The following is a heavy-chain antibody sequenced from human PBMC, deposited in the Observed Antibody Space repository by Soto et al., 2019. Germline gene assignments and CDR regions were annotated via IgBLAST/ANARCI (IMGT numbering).Heavy chain of an antibody. J-gene: IGHJ5*02. V-gene: IGHV2-5*02. CDR2: IYWDDDK. CDR3: AHIPNYYQYDWFDP. Sequence: QITLKESGPTLVKPTQTLALTCTFSGFSLTTRGVGVGWIRQPPGKALECVALIYWDDDKRYSPSLHSRLSIPKGTSKNQVVLTMTNVDPVDTATYYCAHIPNYYQYDWFDPWGQGTLVSVSS. D-gene: IGHD3-16*01. CDR1: GFSLTTRGVG.